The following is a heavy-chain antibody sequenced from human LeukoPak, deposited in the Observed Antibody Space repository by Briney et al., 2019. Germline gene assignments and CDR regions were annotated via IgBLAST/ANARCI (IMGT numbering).Heavy chain of an antibody. V-gene: IGHV3-23*01. J-gene: IGHJ2*01. CDR2: ISGSGSST. CDR1: GFTFSSYA. D-gene: IGHD5-12*01. CDR3: GQEGIVATRRYLDL. Sequence: GGSLRLSCAASGFTFSSYAMSWVRQAPGKGLEWVSSISGSGSSTYYADSVKGRFTISRDNSKNTLYLQMNSLRAEDTAVYYCGQEGIVATRRYLDLWGRGTLVTVSS.